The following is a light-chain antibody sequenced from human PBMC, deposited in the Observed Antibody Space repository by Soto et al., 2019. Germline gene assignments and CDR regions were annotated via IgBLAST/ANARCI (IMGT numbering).Light chain of an antibody. Sequence: QLVLTQPPSVSGAPGQRVTISCTGSSSNIGAGHVVHWYQQFPGRAPNLLIYGSSNRPSGVPDRFSGSKSGTSASPAITGLQAEDEADYYCQSYDNGLSASVFGGGTKVTVL. CDR3: QSYDNGLSASV. CDR2: GSS. CDR1: SSNIGAGHV. V-gene: IGLV1-40*01. J-gene: IGLJ2*01.